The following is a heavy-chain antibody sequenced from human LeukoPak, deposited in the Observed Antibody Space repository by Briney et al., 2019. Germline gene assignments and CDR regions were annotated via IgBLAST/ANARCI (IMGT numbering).Heavy chain of an antibody. D-gene: IGHD4-17*01. CDR2: IYTSGSI. CDR3: ARVAGGSYGDHTAFDI. V-gene: IGHV4-4*07. Sequence: SETLSLTCTVSGGSISSYYWSWIRQPAGKGLEWIGRIYTSGSINYNPSLKSRVTMSVDTSKNQFSLKLSSVTAADTAVYYCARVAGGSYGDHTAFDIWGQGTMVTVSS. CDR1: GGSISSYY. J-gene: IGHJ3*02.